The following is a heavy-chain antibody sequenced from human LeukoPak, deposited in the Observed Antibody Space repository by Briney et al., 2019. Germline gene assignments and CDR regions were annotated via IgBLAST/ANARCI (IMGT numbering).Heavy chain of an antibody. J-gene: IGHJ4*02. V-gene: IGHV3-33*06. Sequence: PGMSLRLSCAASGFTFHHYGMHWVRQAPGKGLEWVTMIWFDGSNQYYADSVKGRFTISSDNSRNTLYLQMSSLRAEDTAVYYCSKGTNSSSWYYDNWGQGTLVTVSS. CDR1: GFTFHHYG. CDR2: IWFDGSNQ. D-gene: IGHD6-13*01. CDR3: SKGTNSSSWYYDN.